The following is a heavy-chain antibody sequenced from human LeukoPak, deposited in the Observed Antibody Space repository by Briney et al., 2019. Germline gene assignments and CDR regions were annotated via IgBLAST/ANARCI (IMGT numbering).Heavy chain of an antibody. Sequence: GGSLRLSCAASGFTFSSYGMHWVRQAPGKGLEWVAVISYDGGNKYYADSVKGRFTISRDNSKNTLYLQMNSLRAEDTAVYYCAKAGLTTVTTRHFDYWGQGALVTVSS. D-gene: IGHD4-17*01. V-gene: IGHV3-30*18. CDR1: GFTFSSYG. CDR2: ISYDGGNK. J-gene: IGHJ4*02. CDR3: AKAGLTTVTTRHFDY.